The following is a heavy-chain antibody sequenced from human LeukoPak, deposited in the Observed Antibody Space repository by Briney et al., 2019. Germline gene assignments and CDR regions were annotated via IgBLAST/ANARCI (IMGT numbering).Heavy chain of an antibody. CDR1: GFTFSSYS. CDR3: ARGELITMIVVGALDAFDI. V-gene: IGHV3-21*01. D-gene: IGHD3-22*01. J-gene: IGHJ3*02. Sequence: MAGGSLRLSCAASGFTFSSYSMNWVRQAPGKGLEWVSSISSSSSYIYYADSVKGRFTISRDNAKNSLYLQMNSLRAEDTAVYYCARGELITMIVVGALDAFDIWGQGTMVTVSS. CDR2: ISSSSSYI.